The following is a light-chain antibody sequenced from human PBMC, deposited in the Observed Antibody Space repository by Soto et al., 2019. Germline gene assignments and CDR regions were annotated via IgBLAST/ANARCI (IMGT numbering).Light chain of an antibody. Sequence: DIQLTQSPSFLSASVGDRFSITCRASQGIGSYLAWYQQKPGKAPNLLIYAASTLQRGVPSRFSGSGSGTDFTLTISSLQPEDFATYYCHQLNNYPLTFGGGTKVDIK. CDR2: AAS. CDR3: HQLNNYPLT. V-gene: IGKV1-9*01. J-gene: IGKJ4*01. CDR1: QGIGSY.